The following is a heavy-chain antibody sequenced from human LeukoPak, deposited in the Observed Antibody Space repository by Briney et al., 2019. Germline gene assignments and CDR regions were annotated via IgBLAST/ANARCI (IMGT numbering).Heavy chain of an antibody. J-gene: IGHJ6*03. CDR2: IYTSGST. CDR3: ARDSEDYGSGSYYRGYYYMDV. CDR1: GGSISSYY. Sequence: SETLSLTCTVSGGSISSYYWSWIRQPAGKGLEWIGRIYTSGSTNYNPSLKSRVTMSVDTSKNQFSLKLSSVTAADTAVYYCARDSEDYGSGSYYRGYYYMDVWGKGTTVTISS. D-gene: IGHD3-10*01. V-gene: IGHV4-4*07.